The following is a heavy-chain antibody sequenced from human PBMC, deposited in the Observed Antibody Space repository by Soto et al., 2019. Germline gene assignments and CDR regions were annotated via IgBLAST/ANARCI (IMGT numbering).Heavy chain of an antibody. CDR3: AGFRGGY. Sequence: QVQLVESGGGVVQPGRSLRLSCAASGFTFSSYGMHWVRQAPGKGLEWVAVISYDGSNKYYADSVKGRFTISRDNSKNTLYLQMNSLRAEDTAVYYCAGFRGGYWGQGTLVTVSS. D-gene: IGHD3-16*01. CDR1: GFTFSSYG. CDR2: ISYDGSNK. V-gene: IGHV3-30*03. J-gene: IGHJ4*02.